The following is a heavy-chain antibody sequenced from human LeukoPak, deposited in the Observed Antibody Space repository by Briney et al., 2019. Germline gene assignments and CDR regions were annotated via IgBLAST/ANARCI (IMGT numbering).Heavy chain of an antibody. Sequence: ASVKVSCKASGYAFSSFGITWVRQAPGQGHEWMGWISAYNGNTNYAQKVQDRVTMKTDTSTNTAYMEMRSLTYDDTAVYYCARVRAVAGLVDAFDKWGQGTMVTVSS. J-gene: IGHJ3*02. CDR1: GYAFSSFG. V-gene: IGHV1-18*04. D-gene: IGHD6-19*01. CDR3: ARVRAVAGLVDAFDK. CDR2: ISAYNGNT.